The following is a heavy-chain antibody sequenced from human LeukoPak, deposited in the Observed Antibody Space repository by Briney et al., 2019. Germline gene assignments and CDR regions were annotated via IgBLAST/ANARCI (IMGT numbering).Heavy chain of an antibody. CDR2: INPDSGGT. D-gene: IGHD3-3*01. CDR3: ASSTANFWSAPGLDY. J-gene: IGHJ4*02. Sequence: ASMKVSCKASGYTFTGYYMHWVRQAPGQGLEWMGWINPDSGGTLYAQNFQGRVTMTRDASINTAYMELSTLRSDDTAVYYCASSTANFWSAPGLDYWGQGTLVTVSS. CDR1: GYTFTGYY. V-gene: IGHV1-2*02.